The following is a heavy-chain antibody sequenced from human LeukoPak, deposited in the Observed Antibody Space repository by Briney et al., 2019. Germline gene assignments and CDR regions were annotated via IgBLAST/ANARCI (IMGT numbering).Heavy chain of an antibody. CDR3: ARDARPVDAIPTFDY. CDR2: INSDGKTV. Sequence: PGGSLRLFCAASEFMFSSYEMNWVRQAPGKGLEWVSYINSDGKTVYYADSVKGRFTVSRDNAKKSLYLQMNSLRAEDTAVYYCARDARPVDAIPTFDYWGQGTLVAVSS. J-gene: IGHJ4*02. V-gene: IGHV3-48*03. D-gene: IGHD2-8*01. CDR1: EFMFSSYE.